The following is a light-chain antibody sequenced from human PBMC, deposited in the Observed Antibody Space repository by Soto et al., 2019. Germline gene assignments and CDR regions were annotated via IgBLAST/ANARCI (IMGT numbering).Light chain of an antibody. J-gene: IGKJ4*01. CDR3: QQYNEWPLT. Sequence: EIVMTQSPATLSVSPGERATLSCRASQSVSNNLAWYQQKPGQAPRLLIYHASTGATGIPARFSGSGSGTALTLTISSVQSEDVAVYYCQQYNEWPLTFGGGTKVEIK. CDR1: QSVSNN. CDR2: HAS. V-gene: IGKV3-15*01.